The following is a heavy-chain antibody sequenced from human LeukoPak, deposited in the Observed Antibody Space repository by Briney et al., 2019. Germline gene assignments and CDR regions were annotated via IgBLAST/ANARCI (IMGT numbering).Heavy chain of an antibody. Sequence: ASVKVSCKASGYTFTGYYMHWVRQAPGQGLEWMGWINPNSGGTNYAQKFQGRVTVTRDTSISTAYMELSRLRSDDTAVYYCARGPHCSGGSCYSKNWFDPWGQGTLVTVSS. CDR2: INPNSGGT. J-gene: IGHJ5*02. CDR1: GYTFTGYY. V-gene: IGHV1-2*02. D-gene: IGHD2-15*01. CDR3: ARGPHCSGGSCYSKNWFDP.